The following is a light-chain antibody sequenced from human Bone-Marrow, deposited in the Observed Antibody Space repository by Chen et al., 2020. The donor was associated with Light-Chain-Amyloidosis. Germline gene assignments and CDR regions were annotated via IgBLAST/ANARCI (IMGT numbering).Light chain of an antibody. CDR3: KQYGTSPLT. CDR1: QTISSTY. Sequence: EIVLTQSPGTLSLSPGEGANLSCRASQTISSTYLTWYQQKFGQAPRLLIYGSSSGATGIPDRFTGSGSGTDFTLTINRLEPEDFAMYYCKQYGTSPLTFGGGTKVEIK. CDR2: GSS. J-gene: IGKJ4*01. V-gene: IGKV3-20*01.